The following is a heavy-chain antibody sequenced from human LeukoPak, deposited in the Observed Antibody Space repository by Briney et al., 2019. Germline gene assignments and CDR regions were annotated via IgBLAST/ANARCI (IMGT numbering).Heavy chain of an antibody. V-gene: IGHV4-39*07. J-gene: IGHJ6*03. CDR3: ARAAAKLSYMDV. CDR2: IYSSGST. D-gene: IGHD6-25*01. CDR1: GAPISSGSNY. Sequence: SETLSLTCSVSGAPISSGSNYWGWIRQPPGKTLEWIGSIYSSGSTYYNPSLKSRVIIIIDTPKSHFSLTLSSVTAADTAVYYCARAAAKLSYMDVWGKGTTVTVSS.